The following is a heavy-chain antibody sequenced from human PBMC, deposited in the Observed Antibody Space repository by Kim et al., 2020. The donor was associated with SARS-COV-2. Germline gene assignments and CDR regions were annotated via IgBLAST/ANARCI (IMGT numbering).Heavy chain of an antibody. CDR2: ISGSGGST. D-gene: IGHD3-10*01. J-gene: IGHJ4*02. V-gene: IGHV3-23*01. CDR3: AKDRPNYFGSGGNYYKSKGGN. CDR1: GFTFSSFA. Sequence: GGSLRLSCAASGFTFSSFAMSWVRQAPGKGLEWVSAISGSGGSTYYADSVKGRFTISRDNSKNTLYLQMNSLRAEDRAIYYCAKDRPNYFGSGGNYYKSKGGNGARGTLAPFSS.